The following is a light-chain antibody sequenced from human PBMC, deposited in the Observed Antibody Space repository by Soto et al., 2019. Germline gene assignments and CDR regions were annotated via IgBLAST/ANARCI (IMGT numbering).Light chain of an antibody. J-gene: IGKJ4*01. V-gene: IGKV3-20*01. CDR2: GAS. Sequence: EIVLTQSPGTLSLSPGERATLSCRASQSVSSSYLAWYQQKPGQAPRLLIYGASSRATGIPDRFSGSGSGTAFTLTISRREPEDFAVYYCQQYGSTPATFGGGTKVEIK. CDR1: QSVSSSY. CDR3: QQYGSTPAT.